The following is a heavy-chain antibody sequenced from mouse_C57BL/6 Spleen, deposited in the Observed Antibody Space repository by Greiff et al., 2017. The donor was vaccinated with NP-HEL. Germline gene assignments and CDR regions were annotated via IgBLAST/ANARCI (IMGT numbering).Heavy chain of an antibody. Sequence: QVQLQQSGAELARPGASVKLSCKASGYTFTSYGISWVKQRTGQGLEWIGEIYHRSGNTYYNEKFKGKATLTADKSSSTAYMELRSLASEDTAVDFCARGGSDVWGTGTTVTVSS. CDR2: IYHRSGNT. V-gene: IGHV1-81*01. CDR1: GYTFTSYG. CDR3: ARGGSDV. J-gene: IGHJ1*03.